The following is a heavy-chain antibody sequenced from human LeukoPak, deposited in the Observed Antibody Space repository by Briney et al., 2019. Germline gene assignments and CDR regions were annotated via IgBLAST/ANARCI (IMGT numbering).Heavy chain of an antibody. J-gene: IGHJ4*02. CDR1: GGSLRDYY. CDR2: INHSGST. CDR3: ARGPYYYDSSGYDY. V-gene: IGHV4-34*01. D-gene: IGHD3-22*01. Sequence: PSETLSLTCAVYGGSLRDYYWSWIRQPPGKGLEWIGEINHSGSTNYNPSLKSRVTISLDTSKNQFSLKLSSVTAADTAVYYCARGPYYYDSSGYDYWGQGTLVTVSS.